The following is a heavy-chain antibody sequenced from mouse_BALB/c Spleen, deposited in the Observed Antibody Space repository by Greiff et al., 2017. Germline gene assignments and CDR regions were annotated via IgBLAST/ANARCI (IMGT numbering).Heavy chain of an antibody. Sequence: QVQLQQPGAELVRPGASVKLSCKASGYNFTSYWINWVKQRPGQGLEWIGRIYPVSGETNYNQKFMGKATFSVDRSSSTVYMVLNSLTSEDPAVYYCGCGYYGYAMDYWGQGTSVTVSS. CDR2: IYPVSGET. CDR1: GYNFTSYW. V-gene: IGHV1-11*01. CDR3: GCGYYGYAMDY. J-gene: IGHJ4*01. D-gene: IGHD2-3*01.